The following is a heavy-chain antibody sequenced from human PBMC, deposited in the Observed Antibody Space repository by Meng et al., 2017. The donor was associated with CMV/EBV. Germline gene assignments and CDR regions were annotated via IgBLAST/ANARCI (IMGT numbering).Heavy chain of an antibody. CDR3: ARDWVVPAALDY. J-gene: IGHJ4*02. CDR2: INPNSGGT. D-gene: IGHD2-2*01. Sequence: ASVKVSCKASGYTFTGYYMHWVRQAPGQGLEWMGWINPNSGGTNYAQKFQGRVTMTRDTSISTAYMELSRLRSDDTAVYCCARDWVVPAALDYWGQGTLVTVSS. V-gene: IGHV1-2*02. CDR1: GYTFTGYY.